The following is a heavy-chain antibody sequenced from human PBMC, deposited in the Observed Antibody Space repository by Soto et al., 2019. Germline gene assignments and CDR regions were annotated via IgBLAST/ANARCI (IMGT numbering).Heavy chain of an antibody. CDR1: GFTFSSYG. CDR2: ISYDGSNK. Sequence: QVQLVESGGGVVQPGRSLRLSCAASGFTFSSYGMHWVRQAPGKGLEWVAVISYDGSNKYYADSVKGRFTISRDNSKNTLYLQMTSLSAEDTAVYYCAKDRGYYYYYGMDVWGQGTTVTVSS. CDR3: AKDRGYYYYYGMDV. J-gene: IGHJ6*02. V-gene: IGHV3-30*18.